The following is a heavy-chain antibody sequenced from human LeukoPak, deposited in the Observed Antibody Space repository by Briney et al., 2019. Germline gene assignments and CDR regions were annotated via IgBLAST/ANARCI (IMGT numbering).Heavy chain of an antibody. V-gene: IGHV3-21*01. D-gene: IGHD3-9*01. CDR2: ISSSSSYI. Sequence: PGGSLRLSCAASGFTFSSYSMNWVRQAPGKGLEWVSSISSSSSYIYYADSVKGRFTISRDNAKNSLYLQMNSLRAEDTAVYYCARAVRYFDWLVHYWGQGTLVTVSS. CDR3: ARAVRYFDWLVHY. CDR1: GFTFSSYS. J-gene: IGHJ4*02.